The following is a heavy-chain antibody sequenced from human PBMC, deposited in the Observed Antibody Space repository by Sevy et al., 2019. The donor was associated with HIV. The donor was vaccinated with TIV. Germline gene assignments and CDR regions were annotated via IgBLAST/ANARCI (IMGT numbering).Heavy chain of an antibody. Sequence: GGSLRLSCAASGFTFSSYAMSWVRQAPGKGLEWVSAISGSGGSTYYADSVKGRFTISRDNSKNTLYLQMNSLRAEDTAVYYCARAWDTAMVTVSGYGMDVWGQGTTVTVSS. D-gene: IGHD5-18*01. CDR2: ISGSGGST. CDR3: ARAWDTAMVTVSGYGMDV. CDR1: GFTFSSYA. V-gene: IGHV3-23*01. J-gene: IGHJ6*02.